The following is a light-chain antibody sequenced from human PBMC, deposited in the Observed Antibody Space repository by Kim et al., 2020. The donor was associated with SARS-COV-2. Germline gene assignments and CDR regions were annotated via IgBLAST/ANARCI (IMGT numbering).Light chain of an antibody. CDR2: LGS. V-gene: IGKV2-28*01. CDR1: QRLLNSNGYNY. Sequence: DIVVTQSPLSLPVTPGEPASISCRSSQRLLNSNGYNYLDWYLQKPGRSPQHLIYLGSNRSSGVPDRFSGSGSGTDFTLKISRVEAEDVGVYYCMQTLQTPLTFGGGTKVDIK. CDR3: MQTLQTPLT. J-gene: IGKJ4*01.